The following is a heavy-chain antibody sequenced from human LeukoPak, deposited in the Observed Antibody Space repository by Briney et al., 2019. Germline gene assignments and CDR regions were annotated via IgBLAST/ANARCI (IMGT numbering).Heavy chain of an antibody. D-gene: IGHD4-11*01. J-gene: IGHJ6*04. V-gene: IGHV4-59*01. CDR2: IYYSGST. CDR1: AGSISSYY. Sequence: SETLSLTCTVSAGSISSYYWSWIRQPPGKGLEWIGYIYYSGSTNYNPSLKSRVTISVDTSKNQFSLKLSSVTAADTAVYYCARQALTTSYYYAMDVWGKGTTVTVSS. CDR3: ARQALTTSYYYAMDV.